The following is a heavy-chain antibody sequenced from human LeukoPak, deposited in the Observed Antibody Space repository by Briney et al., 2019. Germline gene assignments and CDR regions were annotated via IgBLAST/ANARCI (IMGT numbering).Heavy chain of an antibody. CDR2: ISYDGSNK. CDR3: AKGRGSKDTAMVMFIDI. V-gene: IGHV3-30*18. CDR1: GFTFSSYG. D-gene: IGHD5-18*01. J-gene: IGHJ3*02. Sequence: GGSLRLSCAASGFTFSSYGMHWVRQAPGKGLEWVAVISYDGSNKYYADSVKGRFTISRDNSKNTLYLQMNSLRAEDTAVYYCAKGRGSKDTAMVMFIDIWGQGTMVTVSS.